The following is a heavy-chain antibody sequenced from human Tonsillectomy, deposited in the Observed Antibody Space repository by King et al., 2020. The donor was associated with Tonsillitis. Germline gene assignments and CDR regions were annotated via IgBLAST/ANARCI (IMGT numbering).Heavy chain of an antibody. V-gene: IGHV3-30*18. CDR1: GFTFNTFG. CDR3: AKDQAWGVGTSEGGYSYGMDV. J-gene: IGHJ6*02. CDR2: ISYDGSEK. D-gene: IGHD1-26*01. Sequence: QLVQSGGGVVQPGGSLTLSCAASGFTFNTFGMHWVRQAPGKGLEWVAIISYDGSEKYTAKSVKGRLTISRDNSKNTLYLRMDSLRAGDTALYYCAKDQAWGVGTSEGGYSYGMDVWGQGTTVTVSS.